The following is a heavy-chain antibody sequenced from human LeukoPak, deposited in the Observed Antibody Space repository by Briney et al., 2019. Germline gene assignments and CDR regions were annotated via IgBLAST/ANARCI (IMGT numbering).Heavy chain of an antibody. CDR2: IYYSGST. Sequence: SETLSLTCTVSGGSISSGDYYWSWIRQPPGKGLEWIGYIYYSGSTYYNPSLKSRVTISVDTSKNQFSLKLSSVTAADTAVYYCAREDYDSSGYWLIDYWGQGTLVTVSS. V-gene: IGHV4-30-4*01. D-gene: IGHD3-22*01. CDR3: AREDYDSSGYWLIDY. J-gene: IGHJ4*02. CDR1: GGSISSGDYY.